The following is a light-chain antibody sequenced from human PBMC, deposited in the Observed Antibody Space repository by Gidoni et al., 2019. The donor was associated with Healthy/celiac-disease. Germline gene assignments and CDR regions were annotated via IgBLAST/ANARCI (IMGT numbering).Light chain of an antibody. V-gene: IGKV3-11*01. CDR3: QQRSNWLT. CDR1: QSVSSY. Sequence: EIVLTQSPATLSLSPGERATLSCRASQSVSSYLAWSQQKPGQAPRLLIYDASNRATGIPARFSGSGSGTDFTLTLSSLEPEDFAVYDCQQRSNWLTFGQGTKLEIK. J-gene: IGKJ2*01. CDR2: DAS.